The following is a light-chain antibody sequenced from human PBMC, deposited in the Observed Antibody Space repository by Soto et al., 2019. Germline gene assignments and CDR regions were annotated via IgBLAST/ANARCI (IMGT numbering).Light chain of an antibody. CDR2: QDN. V-gene: IGLV3-1*01. CDR1: KLGDKF. CDR3: QAWDTITGV. Sequence: SSELTQPPSVSVYPGQTASITCSGDKLGDKFACWYQQKPGRSPVLVICQDNKRPSGIPERFSGSISGNTATLTINGAQAMYEADYYCQAWDTITGVFGTGTKLTVL. J-gene: IGLJ1*01.